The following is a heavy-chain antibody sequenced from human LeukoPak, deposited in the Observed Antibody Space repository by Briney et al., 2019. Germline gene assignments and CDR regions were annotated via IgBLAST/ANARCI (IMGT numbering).Heavy chain of an antibody. V-gene: IGHV4-34*01. D-gene: IGHD2-21*01. Sequence: SETLSLTCAVYGGSFSGYYWSWIRQPPGKGLEWIGEINHSGSTNYNPSLKSRVTISVDTSKNQFSLRLSSVTAADTAVYYCARLFLYWGQGTLVTVSS. CDR2: INHSGST. CDR3: ARLFLY. CDR1: GGSFSGYY. J-gene: IGHJ4*02.